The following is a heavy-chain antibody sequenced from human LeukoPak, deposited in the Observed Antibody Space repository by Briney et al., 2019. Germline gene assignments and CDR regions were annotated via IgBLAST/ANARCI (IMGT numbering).Heavy chain of an antibody. CDR1: GGSISTGIYY. CDR2: IYTSGST. J-gene: IGHJ5*02. V-gene: IGHV4-61*02. CDR3: ARGTTIAAPGTGGWFDP. Sequence: SETLSLTCTVSGGSISTGIYYWSWIRQPAGKGLEWIGRIYTSGSTNYNPSLKSRVSISVDTSKNQFSLKLNSVTAADTAVYYCARGTTIAAPGTGGWFDPWGQGTLVTVSS. D-gene: IGHD6-13*01.